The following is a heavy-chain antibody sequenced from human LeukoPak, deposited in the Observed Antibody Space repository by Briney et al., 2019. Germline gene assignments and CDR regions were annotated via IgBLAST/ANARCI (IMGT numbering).Heavy chain of an antibody. CDR2: IGFDGSKK. J-gene: IGHJ3*02. Sequence: GGSQSLSCALSGVTLYRYGTHGVRHAPGKGLEWVAVIGFDGSKKNYADSVKGRFTISRDNSKTTLYLKMNCLRAEDTAVYYCARGALGVDAFDIWGQGTMVTVSS. V-gene: IGHV3-33*01. D-gene: IGHD3-16*01. CDR1: GVTLYRYG. CDR3: ARGALGVDAFDI.